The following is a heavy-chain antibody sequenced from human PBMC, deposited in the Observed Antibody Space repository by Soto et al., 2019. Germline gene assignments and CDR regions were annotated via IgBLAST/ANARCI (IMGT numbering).Heavy chain of an antibody. CDR3: ATWHLQEHAYDV. Sequence: GGSLRLSCAVSGLTVSGKKYVAWVRQAPGKGLEWVSGFYDLDGTYYADSLKGRFTTSGDSSRTIVYLQMNGLRPEDTAVYYCATWHLQEHAYDVWGQGTTVTVS. V-gene: IGHV3-53*01. D-gene: IGHD4-4*01. CDR2: FYDLDGT. CDR1: GLTVSGKKY. J-gene: IGHJ3*01.